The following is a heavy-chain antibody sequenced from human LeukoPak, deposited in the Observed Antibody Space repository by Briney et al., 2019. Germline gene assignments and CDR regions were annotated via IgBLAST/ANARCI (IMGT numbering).Heavy chain of an antibody. Sequence: GGSLRLSCAASGFTFSSYSMNWVRQAPGKGLEWVSYISSSSSTIYYADSVKGRFTISRDNSLNTLHLQMNSLRTEDTAVYYCAREFGHNRWYFDYWGQGALVTVSS. CDR3: AREFGHNRWYFDY. CDR1: GFTFSSYS. V-gene: IGHV3-48*01. CDR2: ISSSSSTI. D-gene: IGHD5-24*01. J-gene: IGHJ4*02.